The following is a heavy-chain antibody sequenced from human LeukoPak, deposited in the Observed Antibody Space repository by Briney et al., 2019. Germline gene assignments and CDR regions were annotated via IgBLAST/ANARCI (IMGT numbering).Heavy chain of an antibody. V-gene: IGHV4-4*07. D-gene: IGHD6-6*01. Sequence: PSETLSLTCTVSGGSFSSYYWGWIRQPAGKGLEWIGRIYTTGSTNYNPSLKSRVSMSVDTSKNQFSLKLSSVTAADTAVYYCATRIGGGSSYYFDYWGQGTLVTVSS. CDR3: ATRIGGGSSYYFDY. J-gene: IGHJ4*02. CDR1: GGSFSSYY. CDR2: IYTTGST.